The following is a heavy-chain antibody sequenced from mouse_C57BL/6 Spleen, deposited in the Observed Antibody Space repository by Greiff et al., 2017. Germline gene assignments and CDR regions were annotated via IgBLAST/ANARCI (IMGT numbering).Heavy chain of an antibody. CDR2: IYPGDGDT. D-gene: IGHD1-1*01. CDR1: GYAFSSYW. V-gene: IGHV1-80*01. Sequence: LQESGAELVKPGASVKISCKASGYAFSSYWMNWVKQRPGKGLEWIGQIYPGDGDTNYNGKFKGKATLTADKSYSTAYMHLSSLATEDSAVYFGAKDGRSFDWGQGTLVTVAA. CDR3: AKDGRSFD. J-gene: IGHJ3*01.